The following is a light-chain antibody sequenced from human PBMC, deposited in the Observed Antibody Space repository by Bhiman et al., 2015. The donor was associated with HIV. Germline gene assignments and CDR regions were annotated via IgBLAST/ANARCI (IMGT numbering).Light chain of an antibody. Sequence: QSVLTQPPSVSAAPGQKVTISCSGSSSNIGNNYVSWYQQLPGTAPKLLIYDNNKRPSGIPDRFSGSKSGTSATLGITGLQTGDEADYSCGTWDSSLRAVVFGGGTKLTVL. V-gene: IGLV1-51*01. CDR3: GTWDSSLRAVV. CDR2: DNN. J-gene: IGLJ3*02. CDR1: SSNIGNNY.